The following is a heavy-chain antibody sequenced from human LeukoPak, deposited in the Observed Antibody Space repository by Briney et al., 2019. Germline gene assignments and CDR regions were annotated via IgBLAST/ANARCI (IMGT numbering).Heavy chain of an antibody. D-gene: IGHD2-8*01. CDR1: GFTFSSYG. CDR2: IWYDGSNK. V-gene: IGHV3-33*01. CDR3: ARALWPSGMAY. Sequence: GGSLRLSCAASGFTFSSYGMHWVRQAPGKGLEWVAVIWYDGSNKYYADSVKGRFTISRDNSKNILYLQMNSLRAEDTAVYYCARALWPSGMAYWGQGTLVTVSS. J-gene: IGHJ4*02.